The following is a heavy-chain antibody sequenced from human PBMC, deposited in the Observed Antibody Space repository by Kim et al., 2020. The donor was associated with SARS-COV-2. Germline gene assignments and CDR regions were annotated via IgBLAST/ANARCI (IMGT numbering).Heavy chain of an antibody. V-gene: IGHV3-64*01. D-gene: IGHD2-15*01. CDR3: ARDWWQRDESWGPLGF. Sequence: GGSLRLSCAAPGFTFSNYAMHWVRQAPGKGLEFVSGISGKGGSTKYANSVKGRFTISRDNSRNTLYLQMGSLRTDDMAVYYCARDWWQRDESWGPLGFWGQGALVTVSS. J-gene: IGHJ4*02. CDR1: GFTFSNYA. CDR2: ISGKGGST.